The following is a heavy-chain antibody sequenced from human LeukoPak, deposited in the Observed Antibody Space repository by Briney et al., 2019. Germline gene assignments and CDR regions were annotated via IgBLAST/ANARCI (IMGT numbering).Heavy chain of an antibody. V-gene: IGHV3-30*04. Sequence: PGGSLRLSCAASGFTFSSYAMHWVRQAPGKGLEWVAVISYDGSNKYYADSVKGRFTISRDNSKNTLYLQMNSLRAEDTAVYYCARDVLGAEVAAAGDVWGKGTTVTVSS. J-gene: IGHJ6*04. CDR1: GFTFSSYA. D-gene: IGHD6-13*01. CDR2: ISYDGSNK. CDR3: ARDVLGAEVAAAGDV.